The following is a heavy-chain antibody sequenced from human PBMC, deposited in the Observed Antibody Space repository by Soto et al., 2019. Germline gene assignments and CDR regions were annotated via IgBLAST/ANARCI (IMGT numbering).Heavy chain of an antibody. Sequence: QVQLVQSGAEVKKPGASVKVSCKASGYTFSSYDINWVRQATGQGLEWMGCMNPNSGNTGYAQKFQGRVTMTRNTSISTAYMELSSLRSEDTAVYYCARGRGIAARRGYYYYGMDVWGQGTTVTVSS. CDR2: MNPNSGNT. CDR1: GYTFSSYD. CDR3: ARGRGIAARRGYYYYGMDV. V-gene: IGHV1-8*01. D-gene: IGHD6-6*01. J-gene: IGHJ6*02.